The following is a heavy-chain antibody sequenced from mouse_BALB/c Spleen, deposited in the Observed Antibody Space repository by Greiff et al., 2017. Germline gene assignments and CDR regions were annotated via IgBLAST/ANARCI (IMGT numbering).Heavy chain of an antibody. V-gene: IGHV3-2*02. Sequence: EVNLVESGPGLVKPSQSLSLTCTVTGYSITSDYAWNWIRQFPGNKLEWMGYISYSGSTSYNPSLKSRISITRDTSKNQFFLQLNSVTTEDTATYYCAFITDYWGQGTSVTVSS. CDR1: GYSITSDYA. J-gene: IGHJ4*01. D-gene: IGHD1-1*01. CDR2: ISYSGST. CDR3: AFITDY.